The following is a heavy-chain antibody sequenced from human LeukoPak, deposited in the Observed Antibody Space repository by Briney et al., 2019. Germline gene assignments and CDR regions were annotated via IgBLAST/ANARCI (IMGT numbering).Heavy chain of an antibody. D-gene: IGHD3-10*01. Sequence: GGSLRLSCAASGFTFSSYAMSWVRQAPGKGLEWVGRIKRKTDGGTSDYAAPVKGRFTISRDDSKNTLFLQMNSLKIDDPAVYDCTTNRTGGWFGALAGWGQGTTVTVSS. CDR1: GFTFSSYA. CDR3: TTNRTGGWFGALAG. J-gene: IGHJ6*01. CDR2: IKRKTDGGTS. V-gene: IGHV3-15*01.